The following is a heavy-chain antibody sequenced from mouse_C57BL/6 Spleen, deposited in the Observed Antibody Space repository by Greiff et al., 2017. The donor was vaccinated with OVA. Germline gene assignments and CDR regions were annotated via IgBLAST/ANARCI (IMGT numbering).Heavy chain of an antibody. D-gene: IGHD4-1*01. CDR2: IRNKANGYTT. V-gene: IGHV7-3*01. Sequence: DVQLVESGGGLVQPGGSLSLSCAASGFTFTDYYMSWVRQPPGKALEWLGFIRNKANGYTTEYSASVKGRFTISRDNSQSILYLQMNALRAEDSATYYCARGWDGAWFAYWGQGTLVTVSA. CDR1: GFTFTDYY. J-gene: IGHJ3*01. CDR3: ARGWDGAWFAY.